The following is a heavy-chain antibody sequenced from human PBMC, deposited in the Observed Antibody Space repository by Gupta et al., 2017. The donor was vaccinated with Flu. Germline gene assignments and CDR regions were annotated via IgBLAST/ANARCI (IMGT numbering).Heavy chain of an antibody. V-gene: IGHV3-30*18. CDR2: ISYDGSNK. Sequence: QVQLVESGGGVVQPGRSMRLPCAASGFTFRSSGMHRVRQPPGQGLEWVAVISYDGSNKDYADSVKGRVTISRDNSKNTLYLQMNSLRAEDTAVYYCAKVFEAYSKTSPGGWYFDLWGRGTLVTVSS. CDR1: GFTFRSSG. D-gene: IGHD1-26*01. CDR3: AKVFEAYSKTSPGGWYFDL. J-gene: IGHJ2*01.